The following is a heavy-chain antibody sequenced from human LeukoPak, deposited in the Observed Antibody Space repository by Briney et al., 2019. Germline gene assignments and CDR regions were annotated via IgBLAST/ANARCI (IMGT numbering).Heavy chain of an antibody. CDR3: ARVDGYYDSSGYYY. Sequence: EASVKVSCKASGGTFSSYAISWVRQAPGQGLEWMGRIILIFGIANYAQKFQGRVTITADKSTSTAYMELSSLRSEDTAVYYCARVDGYYDSSGYYYWGQGTLVTVSS. J-gene: IGHJ4*02. CDR2: IILIFGIA. CDR1: GGTFSSYA. D-gene: IGHD3-22*01. V-gene: IGHV1-69*04.